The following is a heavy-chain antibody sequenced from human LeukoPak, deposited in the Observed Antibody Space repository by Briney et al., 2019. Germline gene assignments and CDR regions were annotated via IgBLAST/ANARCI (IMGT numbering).Heavy chain of an antibody. CDR2: TYYRSKWYN. CDR1: GDSVSSTRAA. V-gene: IGHV6-1*01. D-gene: IGHD6-19*01. CDR3: ARDRIAVAGTGERVTSYFDY. J-gene: IGHJ4*02. Sequence: ASQTLSLTCAIYGDSVSSTRAAWNWIRQSPSRGLEWLGRTYYRSKWYNDYAVSVKSRITISPDTSKNQFSLQLNSVTPEDTAVYYCARDRIAVAGTGERVTSYFDYWGQGTLVTVSS.